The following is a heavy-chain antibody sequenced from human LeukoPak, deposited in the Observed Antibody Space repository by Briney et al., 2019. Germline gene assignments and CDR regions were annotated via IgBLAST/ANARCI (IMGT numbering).Heavy chain of an antibody. CDR1: GFTFSTYG. D-gene: IGHD3-3*01. CDR3: AKKGGVLFDY. CDR2: IGYDGTNK. Sequence: GGSLRLSCAASGFTFSTYGMHWVRQAPGRGLEWVAFIGYDGTNKHYIDPVKGRFIISRDNSKNTLYLQMNSLRTEDTAVYYCAKKGGVLFDYWGQGTLVTVSS. J-gene: IGHJ4*02. V-gene: IGHV3-30*02.